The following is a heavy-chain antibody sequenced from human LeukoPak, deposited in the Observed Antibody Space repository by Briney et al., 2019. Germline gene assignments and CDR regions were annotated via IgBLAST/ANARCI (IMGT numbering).Heavy chain of an antibody. Sequence: GGSLRLSCAASGFTFSSYWMSWVRQAPGKGLEWVSVIYSGGSTYYADSVKGRFTISRDNSKNTLYLQMNSLRAEDTAVYYCARRSPGYYDSSGYYYRRETSRFDYWGQGTLVTVSS. J-gene: IGHJ4*02. CDR1: GFTFSSYW. D-gene: IGHD3-22*01. CDR3: ARRSPGYYDSSGYYYRRETSRFDY. CDR2: IYSGGST. V-gene: IGHV3-53*01.